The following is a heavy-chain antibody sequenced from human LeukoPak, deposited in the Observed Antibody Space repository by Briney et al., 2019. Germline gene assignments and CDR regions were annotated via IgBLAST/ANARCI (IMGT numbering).Heavy chain of an antibody. J-gene: IGHJ4*02. D-gene: IGHD6-19*01. CDR2: IYYNGIT. Sequence: SETLSLSCSVSGGFITTSIHYWAWIRQPPGKGLEWIVSIYYNGITYYNASLESRVTTSVDTSRNQFSLSLRSVSAADTSLYYCGRQPTVKRGAVASNFDYWGQGILVTVSS. CDR3: GRQPTVKRGAVASNFDY. V-gene: IGHV4-39*01. CDR1: GGFITTSIHY.